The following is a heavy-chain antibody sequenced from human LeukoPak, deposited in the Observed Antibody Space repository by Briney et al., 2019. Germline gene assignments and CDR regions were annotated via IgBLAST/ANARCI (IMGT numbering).Heavy chain of an antibody. V-gene: IGHV3-48*03. D-gene: IGHD5-12*01. J-gene: IGHJ5*02. CDR3: ASYIVAKIEVNWFDP. Sequence: GGSLRLSCTASGITFSNYDMNWVRQTPGKGLEWISHISGSGTTMYYADSVKGRFTISRDNAKNSLYLQMNSLRAEDTAVYYCASYIVAKIEVNWFDPWGQGTLVTVSS. CDR1: GITFSNYD. CDR2: ISGSGTTM.